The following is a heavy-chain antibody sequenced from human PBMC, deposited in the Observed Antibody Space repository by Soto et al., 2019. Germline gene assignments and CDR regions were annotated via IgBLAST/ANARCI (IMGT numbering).Heavy chain of an antibody. D-gene: IGHD7-27*01. V-gene: IGHV1-69*13. Sequence: GASVKVSCKASGGTFSSYAISWVRQAPGQGLEWMGGIIPIFGTANYAQKFQGRVTITADESTSTAYMELSSLRSEDTAVYYCARGDKLGTDYYYGMDVWGQGTTVTVSS. J-gene: IGHJ6*02. CDR3: ARGDKLGTDYYYGMDV. CDR1: GGTFSSYA. CDR2: IIPIFGTA.